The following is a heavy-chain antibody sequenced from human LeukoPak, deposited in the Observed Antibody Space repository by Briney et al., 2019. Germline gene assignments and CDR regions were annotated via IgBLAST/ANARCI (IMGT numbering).Heavy chain of an antibody. Sequence: ASVKVSCKASGGTFSSYAISWVRQAPGQGLEWMGRIIPILGIANYARKFQGRVTITADKSTSTAYMELSSLRSEDTAVYYCAREDPGYSSSWYGPIDYWGQGTLVTVSS. J-gene: IGHJ4*02. D-gene: IGHD6-13*01. CDR2: IIPILGIA. CDR1: GGTFSSYA. V-gene: IGHV1-69*04. CDR3: AREDPGYSSSWYGPIDY.